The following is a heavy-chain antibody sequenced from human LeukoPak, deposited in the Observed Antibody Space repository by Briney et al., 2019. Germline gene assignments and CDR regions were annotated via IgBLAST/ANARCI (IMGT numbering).Heavy chain of an antibody. CDR3: AIHRTFSDDYIWGSVPLSY. D-gene: IGHD3-16*01. CDR1: GDSISKSNND. CDR2: IYYSGTT. J-gene: IGHJ4*02. V-gene: IGHV4-39*01. Sequence: SETLSLTCSVSGDSISKSNNDCGWIRQPPGKGLEWIGFIYYSGTTYYNPSLKSRVTMSVDTSKNQFSLKVTSVTAADTAVYYWAIHRTFSDDYIWGSVPLSYWGQGALVTVSS.